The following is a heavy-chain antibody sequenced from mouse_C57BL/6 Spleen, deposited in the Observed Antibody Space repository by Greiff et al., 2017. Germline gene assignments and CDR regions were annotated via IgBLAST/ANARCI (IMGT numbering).Heavy chain of an antibody. D-gene: IGHD4-1*01. Sequence: EVQLQQSGTVLARPGASVKMSCKTSGYTFTSYWMHWVKQRPGQGLEWIGAIYPGNSDTSYNQKFKGKAKLTAVTSASTAYMELSSLTNEDSAVYYCTRADWDTDFDYWGQGTTLTVSS. CDR2: IYPGNSDT. CDR1: GYTFTSYW. J-gene: IGHJ2*01. V-gene: IGHV1-5*01. CDR3: TRADWDTDFDY.